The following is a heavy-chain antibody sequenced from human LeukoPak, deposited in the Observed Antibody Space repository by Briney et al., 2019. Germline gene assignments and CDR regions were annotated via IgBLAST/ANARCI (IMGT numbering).Heavy chain of an antibody. Sequence: GGSLRLSCAASGFTFSGYGMHWFRQAPAKGPEWLAFIQNDGTNEYFADSVKGRFTISRDNSKNTLYLHMYSLRVEDAALYYCATYSNHFFDYWGQGTLVTVSS. D-gene: IGHD4-11*01. CDR3: ATYSNHFFDY. CDR2: IQNDGTNE. V-gene: IGHV3-30*02. CDR1: GFTFSGYG. J-gene: IGHJ4*02.